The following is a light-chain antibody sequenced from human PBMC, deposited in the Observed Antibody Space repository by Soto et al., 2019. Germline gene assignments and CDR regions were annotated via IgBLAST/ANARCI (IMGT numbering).Light chain of an antibody. CDR1: SSDVGNYNY. V-gene: IGLV2-14*01. Sequence: QSALTQPASVSGSPGQSITISCTGTSSDVGNYNYVSWYQQHPGKAPKLMIYEVNNRPSGVSNRSSGSKSGNTASLTISGLQADDEADYYCSSYISSTTLVVFGGGTKLTVL. J-gene: IGLJ2*01. CDR2: EVN. CDR3: SSYISSTTLVV.